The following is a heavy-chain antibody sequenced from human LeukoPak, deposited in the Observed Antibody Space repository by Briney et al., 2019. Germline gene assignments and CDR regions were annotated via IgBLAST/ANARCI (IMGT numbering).Heavy chain of an antibody. Sequence: SVKVSCKASGGTFSSYAISWVRQAPGQGLEWMGGIIPIFGTANYAQKFQGRVTITADESTSTAYMELSSLRSEDTAVYYCARTAIDYGDYRDAFDIWGQGTMVTVSS. CDR1: GGTFSSYA. D-gene: IGHD4-17*01. V-gene: IGHV1-69*13. CDR3: ARTAIDYGDYRDAFDI. CDR2: IIPIFGTA. J-gene: IGHJ3*02.